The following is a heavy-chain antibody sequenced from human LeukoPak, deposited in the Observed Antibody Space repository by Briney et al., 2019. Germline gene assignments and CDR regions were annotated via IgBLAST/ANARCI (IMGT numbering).Heavy chain of an antibody. Sequence: SETLSLTCTVSGGSISSYYWSWIRQPPGRGLGCIGYIYYSGSTNYNPSLKSRVTISVDTSKNQFSLKLSSVTAADTAVYYCARHTKYYYYGMDVWGQGTTVTVSS. D-gene: IGHD1-1*01. CDR3: ARHTKYYYYGMDV. J-gene: IGHJ6*02. CDR2: IYYSGST. CDR1: GGSISSYY. V-gene: IGHV4-59*08.